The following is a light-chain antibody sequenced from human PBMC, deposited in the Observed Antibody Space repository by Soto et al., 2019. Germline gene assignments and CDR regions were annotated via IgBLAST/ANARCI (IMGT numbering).Light chain of an antibody. CDR2: GNS. J-gene: IGLJ2*01. CDR3: QSYDRSLSGVV. Sequence: QSVLTQPPSVSGAPGQRVSFSCTGSSSNIGSGYAVHWYQQLPRTAPKLLIYGNSNRPSGVPDRFSGSKSGTSASLAITGLHAEDEADYYCQSYDRSLSGVVFGGGTKLTVL. CDR1: SSNIGSGYA. V-gene: IGLV1-40*01.